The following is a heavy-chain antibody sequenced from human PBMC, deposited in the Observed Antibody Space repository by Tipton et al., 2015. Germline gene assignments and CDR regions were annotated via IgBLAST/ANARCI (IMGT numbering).Heavy chain of an antibody. V-gene: IGHV1-8*01. J-gene: IGHJ4*02. CDR2: MNPNSGNT. CDR3: ARGGLRGTFFDY. Sequence: QSGAEVKKPGASVKVSCKASGYRFTTYEINWVRQAPGQGLEWMGWMNPNSGNTGYAPRFKGRVTLTRNTSINSAYLELNSLRSEDSAVYYCARGGLRGTFFDYWGQGALVTVSS. D-gene: IGHD1-1*01. CDR1: GYRFTTYE.